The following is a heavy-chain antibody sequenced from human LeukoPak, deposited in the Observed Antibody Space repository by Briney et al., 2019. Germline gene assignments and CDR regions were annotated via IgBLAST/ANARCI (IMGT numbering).Heavy chain of an antibody. Sequence: GRSLRLSCAASGLTFSNYWMHWVRQAPGKGLVGASRINSDGRSTNYADSVKGRFTIPRDNAKNTLYVQMNSLRAEDTAVYYCARVRWGGLYYFDYWGQGTLVTASS. J-gene: IGHJ4*02. CDR2: INSDGRST. D-gene: IGHD3-16*01. V-gene: IGHV3-74*01. CDR3: ARVRWGGLYYFDY. CDR1: GLTFSNYW.